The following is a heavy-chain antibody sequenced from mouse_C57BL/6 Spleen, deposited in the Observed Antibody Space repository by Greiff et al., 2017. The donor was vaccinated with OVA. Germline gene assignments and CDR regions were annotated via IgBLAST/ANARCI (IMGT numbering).Heavy chain of an antibody. Sequence: VQVVESGAELVRPGTSVKVSCKASGYAFTNYLIEWVKQRPGQGLAWIGVINHGSGGTKYNEKFKGKATLTADKYSRTSYMQLSILTSEDSAVYFCARNYYDSSSYAMDYWGQGTSVTVSS. CDR1: GYAFTNYL. CDR2: INHGSGGT. V-gene: IGHV1-54*01. CDR3: ARNYYDSSSYAMDY. D-gene: IGHD1-1*01. J-gene: IGHJ4*01.